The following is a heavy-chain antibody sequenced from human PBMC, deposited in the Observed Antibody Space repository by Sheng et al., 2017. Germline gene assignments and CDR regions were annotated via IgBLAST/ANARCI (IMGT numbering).Heavy chain of an antibody. D-gene: IGHD3-9*01. J-gene: IGHJ1*01. V-gene: IGHV1-69*02. CDR2: IIPILGIA. CDR1: GGTFSSYT. CDR3: ATSGGYDILTGYVQH. Sequence: QVQLVQSGAEVKKPGSSVKVSCKASGGTFSSYTISWVRQAPGQGLEWMGRIIPILGIANYAQKFQGRVTITADKSTSTAYMELSSLRSEDTAVYYCATSGGYDILTGYVQHWGQGTLVTVSS.